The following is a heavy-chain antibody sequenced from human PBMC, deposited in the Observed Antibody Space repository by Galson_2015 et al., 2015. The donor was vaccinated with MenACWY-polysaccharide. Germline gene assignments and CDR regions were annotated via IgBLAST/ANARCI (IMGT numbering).Heavy chain of an antibody. CDR2: IYHSGST. D-gene: IGHD3-16*01. CDR3: ARGGRAVSNRNWFDP. V-gene: IGHV4-38-2*01. J-gene: IGHJ5*02. CDR1: GYSISSGYY. Sequence: SETLSLTCAVSGYSISSGYYWGWIRQPPGKGLEWIGSIYHSGSTYYNPSLKSRVTISVDTSKNQFSLKLSSVTAADTAVYYCARGGRAVSNRNWFDPWGQGTLVTVSS.